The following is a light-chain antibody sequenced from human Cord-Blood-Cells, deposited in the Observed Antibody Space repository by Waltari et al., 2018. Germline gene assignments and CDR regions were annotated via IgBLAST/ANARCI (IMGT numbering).Light chain of an antibody. Sequence: EIVLTQSPATLSLSPGERATLSCRASQSVSSYVAWYHRKPGQAPRLLIYDASNRATGIPARFSGSEYGAEFTITISSLEHEDFEVYCCQQRSNWLTFGGGTKVEIK. CDR2: DAS. CDR3: QQRSNWLT. J-gene: IGKJ4*01. CDR1: QSVSSY. V-gene: IGKV3-11*01.